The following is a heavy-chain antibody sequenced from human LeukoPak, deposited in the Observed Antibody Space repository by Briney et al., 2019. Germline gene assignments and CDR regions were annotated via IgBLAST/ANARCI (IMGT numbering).Heavy chain of an antibody. CDR2: INPNSGGT. D-gene: IGHD5-12*01. CDR1: GYTFTGHY. Sequence: ASVKVSCKASGYTFTGHYMHWVRQAPGQGLEWMGWINPNSGGTNYAQKFQGRVTMTRDTSISTAYMELRSLRSDDTAVYYCARDFGYSGYDLWGQGTLVTVSS. CDR3: ARDFGYSGYDL. V-gene: IGHV1-2*02. J-gene: IGHJ4*02.